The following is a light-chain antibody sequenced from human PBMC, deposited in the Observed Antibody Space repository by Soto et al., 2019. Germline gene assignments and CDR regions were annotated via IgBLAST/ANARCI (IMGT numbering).Light chain of an antibody. CDR1: NSNIGSNS. Sequence: QSVLTQPPSASGTPGQRVTIYCSGSNSNIGSNSVSWYQHLPGTAPKLLMYRDNQRPSGVPDRFSGSKSGTSASLAISGLRSEDEADYYCASWDDSLRGVLFGGGTKLTVL. J-gene: IGLJ2*01. CDR3: ASWDDSLRGVL. CDR2: RDN. V-gene: IGLV1-47*01.